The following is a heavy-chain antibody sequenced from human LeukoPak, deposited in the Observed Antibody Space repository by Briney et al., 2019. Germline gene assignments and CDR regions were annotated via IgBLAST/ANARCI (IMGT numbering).Heavy chain of an antibody. D-gene: IGHD2-21*02. Sequence: GGSLRLSCAASRFTFSSYGMSWVRQAPGKGLEWVSGISSSGGSTYYADSVKGRFTISRDNSKNTLYLQMNSLRAEDTAVYFCAKDSPSVTATPHDYWGQGALVTVSS. CDR2: ISSSGGST. CDR1: RFTFSSYG. CDR3: AKDSPSVTATPHDY. V-gene: IGHV3-23*01. J-gene: IGHJ4*02.